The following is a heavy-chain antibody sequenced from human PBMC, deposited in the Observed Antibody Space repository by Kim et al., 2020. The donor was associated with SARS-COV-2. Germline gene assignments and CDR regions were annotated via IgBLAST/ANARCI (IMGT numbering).Heavy chain of an antibody. CDR3: ARAVRFLEWLSPLGY. J-gene: IGHJ4*02. Sequence: GGSLRLSCAASGFTFSSYAMHWVRQAPGKGLEWVAVISYDGSNKYYADSVKGRFTISRDNSKNTLYLQMNSLRAEDTAVYYCARAVRFLEWLSPLGYWGQGTLVTVSS. V-gene: IGHV3-30-3*01. CDR2: ISYDGSNK. CDR1: GFTFSSYA. D-gene: IGHD3-3*01.